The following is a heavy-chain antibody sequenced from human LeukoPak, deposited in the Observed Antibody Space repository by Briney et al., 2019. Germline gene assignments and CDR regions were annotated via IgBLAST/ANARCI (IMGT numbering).Heavy chain of an antibody. CDR3: ARHGVVSVVPAAILESYFDY. D-gene: IGHD2-2*01. V-gene: IGHV4-59*01. Sequence: SETLSLTCTVSGGSISSYYWSWIRQPPGKGLEWIGYIYYSGSTNYNPSLKSRVTISVDTSKNQFSLKLSSVTAADTAVYYCARHGVVSVVPAAILESYFDYWGQGTLVTVSS. J-gene: IGHJ4*02. CDR1: GGSISSYY. CDR2: IYYSGST.